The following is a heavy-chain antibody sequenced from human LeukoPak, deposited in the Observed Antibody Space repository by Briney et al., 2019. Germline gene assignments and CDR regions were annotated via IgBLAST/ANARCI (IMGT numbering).Heavy chain of an antibody. D-gene: IGHD3/OR15-3a*01. V-gene: IGHV7-4-1*02. CDR1: GYTFTRYV. CDR2: INTKTGNP. Sequence: AASVKVSCKASGYTFTRYVMNWVRQAPGQGLEWMGWINTKTGNPTYAQGFTGRFVFSLDTSVTTTYLQISSLKDEDTAVYYCARSGLWTDHPAFDIWGQGTMVSVSS. CDR3: ARSGLWTDHPAFDI. J-gene: IGHJ3*02.